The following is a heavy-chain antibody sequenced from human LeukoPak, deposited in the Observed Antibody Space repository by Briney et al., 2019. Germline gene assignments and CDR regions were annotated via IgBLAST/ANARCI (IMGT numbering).Heavy chain of an antibody. CDR2: IYYSGTT. Sequence: SETLSLTCTVSGGSISSSNYYWGWIRQPPGMGLEWIGSIYYSGTTYYNPSLESRVTVSVDTSKNQFSLKLSSVTAADTAVYYCARHSSRSHPNFDYWGQGTLVTVSS. V-gene: IGHV4-39*01. J-gene: IGHJ4*02. CDR1: GGSISSSNYY. CDR3: ARHSSRSHPNFDY. D-gene: IGHD2/OR15-2a*01.